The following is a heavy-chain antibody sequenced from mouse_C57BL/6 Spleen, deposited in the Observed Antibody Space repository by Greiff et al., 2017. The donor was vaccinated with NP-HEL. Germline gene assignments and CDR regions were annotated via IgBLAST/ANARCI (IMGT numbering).Heavy chain of an antibody. CDR1: GYTFTSYW. CDR3: ARNWDVYFDY. CDR2: IDPSDSYT. Sequence: VQLQQSGAELVRPGTSVKLSCKASGYTFTSYWMHWVKQRPGQGLEWIGVIDPSDSYTNYNQKFKGKATLTVDTSSSTAYMQLSSLTSEDSAVYYCARNWDVYFDYWGQGTTLTVSS. D-gene: IGHD4-1*01. V-gene: IGHV1-59*01. J-gene: IGHJ2*01.